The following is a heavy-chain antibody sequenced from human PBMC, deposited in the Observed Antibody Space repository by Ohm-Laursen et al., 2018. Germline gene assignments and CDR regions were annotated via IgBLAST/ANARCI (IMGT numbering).Heavy chain of an antibody. CDR1: GYTFTSYG. Sequence: ASVKVSCKASGYTFTSYGISWVRQAPGQGLEWMGWISAYNGNTNYAQKLQGRVTITTDTSTSTAYMELRSLRSDDTAVYYCARDGGSRWLQFIGTDYWGQGTLVTVSS. J-gene: IGHJ4*02. CDR3: ARDGGSRWLQFIGTDY. D-gene: IGHD5-24*01. V-gene: IGHV1-18*01. CDR2: ISAYNGNT.